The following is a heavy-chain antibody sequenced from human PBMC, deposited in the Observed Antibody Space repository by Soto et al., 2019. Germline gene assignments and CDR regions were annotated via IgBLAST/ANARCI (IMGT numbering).Heavy chain of an antibody. CDR2: IHYTGSI. D-gene: IGHD1-1*01. J-gene: IGHJ6*02. V-gene: IGHV4-30-4*08. CDR1: GGSISSEYFH. CDR3: AREDDGGDRDYYGLDV. Sequence: QVQLQQSGPGLVEPSQTLSLTCAVSGGSISSEYFHWTWIRQSPGKGLEWIGYIHYTGSIMYNPSFKSRLTIAVDTTKNQFSLQLASGTAADTAVYFCAREDDGGDRDYYGLDVWGQGTTVTVSS.